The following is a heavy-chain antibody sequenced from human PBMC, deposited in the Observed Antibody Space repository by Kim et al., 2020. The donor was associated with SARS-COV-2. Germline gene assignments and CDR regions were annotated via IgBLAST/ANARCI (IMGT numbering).Heavy chain of an antibody. D-gene: IGHD6-19*01. CDR1: GYSFSSGYY. V-gene: IGHV4-38-2*02. J-gene: IGHJ6*02. Sequence: SETLSLTCTVSGYSFSSGYYWGWIRQPPGKGLEWIGSIYHSGSTYYNPSLKSRVTISVDTSKNQFSLKLSSVTAADTAVYYCARDRGIAVAGTHYYGMDVWGQGTTVTVSS. CDR3: ARDRGIAVAGTHYYGMDV. CDR2: IYHSGST.